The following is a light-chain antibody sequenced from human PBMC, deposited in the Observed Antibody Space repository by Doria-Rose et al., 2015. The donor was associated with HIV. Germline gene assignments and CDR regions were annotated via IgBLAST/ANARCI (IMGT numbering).Light chain of an antibody. CDR1: QSFSSTY. CDR2: DGS. J-gene: IGKJ1*01. CDR3: HQYGTSWT. V-gene: IGKV3-20*01. Sequence: EIVLTQSPGTLSLSPGERATLSCRAGQSFSSTYLAWYQQKPGQAHSLLIYDGSNRATGIPDRFRASGSGTDFTLTINRLEPEDFALYYCHQYGTSWTFGQGTKVEI.